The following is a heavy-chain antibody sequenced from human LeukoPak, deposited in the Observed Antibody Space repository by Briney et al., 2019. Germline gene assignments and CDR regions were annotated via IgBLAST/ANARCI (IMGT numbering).Heavy chain of an antibody. V-gene: IGHV3-53*01. J-gene: IGHJ4*02. Sequence: QPGGSLRLACAASGYTVSTNHMSWVRQAPGKGLEWVSVIYSGGTTYSTDSVKGRFTISRDNSKNTLYLQMNSLRAEDTAVYFGARGVVGAYAFDYWGQGNVVTVSS. CDR3: ARGVVGAYAFDY. CDR2: IYSGGTT. CDR1: GYTVSTNH. D-gene: IGHD1-26*01.